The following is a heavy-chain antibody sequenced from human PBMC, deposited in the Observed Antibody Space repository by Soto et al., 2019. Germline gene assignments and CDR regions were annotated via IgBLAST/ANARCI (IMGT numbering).Heavy chain of an antibody. CDR2: MKPDGGEI. D-gene: IGHD5-18*01. J-gene: IGHJ4*02. Sequence: GGSLRLSFTASGFTFSNYWMSWVRQPPGKGLEWVANMKPDGGEINYVDPVKGRFTISRDNAKNSLYLQMNSLRVEDTAGYDGGSDRGYRLFDEWGQGNPVTVHS. CDR1: GFTFSNYW. V-gene: IGHV3-7*03. CDR3: GSDRGYRLFDE.